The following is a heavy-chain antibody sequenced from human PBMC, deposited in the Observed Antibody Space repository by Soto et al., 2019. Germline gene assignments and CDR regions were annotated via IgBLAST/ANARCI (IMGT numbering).Heavy chain of an antibody. D-gene: IGHD3-22*01. J-gene: IGHJ4*02. Sequence: EVQLLESGGGLVQPGGSLRLSCAASGFTFSSYSMSWVRQAPGKGLEWVSTISGVGGSTYYADSVKGRFTISRDNSKNTLYLQMNSLRAEDTAVYYCAKRLTIVVTDFDYWGQGTLVTVSS. CDR1: GFTFSSYS. V-gene: IGHV3-23*01. CDR3: AKRLTIVVTDFDY. CDR2: ISGVGGST.